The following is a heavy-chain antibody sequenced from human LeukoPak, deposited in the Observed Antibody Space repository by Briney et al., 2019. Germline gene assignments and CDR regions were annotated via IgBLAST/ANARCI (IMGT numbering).Heavy chain of an antibody. CDR1: GYTFTSYG. CDR3: ARGQEQWLVSGDLDY. V-gene: IGHV1-18*01. D-gene: IGHD6-19*01. CDR2: ISAYNGNT. Sequence: ASVKVSCTASGYTFTSYGISWVRQAPGQGLEWMGWISAYNGNTNYAQKLQGRVTMTTDTSTSTAYMELRSLRSDDTAVYYCARGQEQWLVSGDLDYWGQGTLVTVSS. J-gene: IGHJ4*02.